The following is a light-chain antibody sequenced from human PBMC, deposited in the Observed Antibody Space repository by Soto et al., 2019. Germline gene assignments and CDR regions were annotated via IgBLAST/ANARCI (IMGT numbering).Light chain of an antibody. CDR1: SSDVGTYNY. J-gene: IGLJ3*02. Sequence: QSALTQPASVSGSPGQSITNSCTGTSSDVGTYNYVSWYQHRPGKAPKLMIYDVSYRPSGVSNRFSGSKSANTASLTISGLQAEDEADYYCSSYTTSNTQVFGGGTKVTVL. CDR3: SSYTTSNTQV. V-gene: IGLV2-14*01. CDR2: DVS.